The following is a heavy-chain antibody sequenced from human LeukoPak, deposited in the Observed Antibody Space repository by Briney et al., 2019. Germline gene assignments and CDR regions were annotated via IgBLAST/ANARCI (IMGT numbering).Heavy chain of an antibody. CDR1: GFTFDDYT. CDR2: ISWDGGST. Sequence: GGSLRLPCAASGFTFDDYTMHWVRQAPGKGLEWVSHISWDGGSTYYADSVKGRFTISRDNSKNSLYLQMNSLRTEDTALYYCAKTRRAGYNYYYYYYMDVWGKGTTVTVSS. J-gene: IGHJ6*03. CDR3: AKTRRAGYNYYYYYYMDV. V-gene: IGHV3-43*01. D-gene: IGHD5-24*01.